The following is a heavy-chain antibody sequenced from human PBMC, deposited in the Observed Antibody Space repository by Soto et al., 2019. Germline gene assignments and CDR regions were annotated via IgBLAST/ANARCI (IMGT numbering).Heavy chain of an antibody. CDR2: IRSKAYGGTT. D-gene: IGHD4-17*01. CDR1: GFTFGDYA. Sequence: PGGSLRLSCTASGFTFGDYAMSWFRQAPGKGLEWVGFIRSKAYGGTTEYAASVKGRFTISRDDSKSIAYLQMNSLKTEDTAVYYCTRDNPSGTTVTTYYYYYYMDVWGKGTTVTVSS. V-gene: IGHV3-49*03. CDR3: TRDNPSGTTVTTYYYYYYMDV. J-gene: IGHJ6*03.